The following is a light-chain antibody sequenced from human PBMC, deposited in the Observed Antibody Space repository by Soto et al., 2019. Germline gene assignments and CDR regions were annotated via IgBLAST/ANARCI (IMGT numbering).Light chain of an antibody. Sequence: EIGLTQSPGILSLSPGERVTLSCRASQTVSRNYLAWYQQKPGQAPRLLIYAASSRATGIPDRFSGSGSGTDFTLTISRLEPEDVAVFYCHQYGTSPWTFGHGTKVEIK. V-gene: IGKV3-20*01. CDR2: AAS. CDR3: HQYGTSPWT. J-gene: IGKJ1*01. CDR1: QTVSRNY.